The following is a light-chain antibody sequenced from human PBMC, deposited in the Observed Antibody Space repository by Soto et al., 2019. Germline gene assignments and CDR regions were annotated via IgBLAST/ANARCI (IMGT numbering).Light chain of an antibody. CDR2: ATS. J-gene: IGKJ5*01. CDR3: QQYDNWPPYT. Sequence: EIVMTQSPATLSVSPGERASLSCRASQSVSSNLAWYRQKPGQTPRLLIYATSTRATGIPARFSGSGSGTEFTLTIDSLQSEDFAVYYCQQYDNWPPYTFGQGTRLEIK. V-gene: IGKV3-15*01. CDR1: QSVSSN.